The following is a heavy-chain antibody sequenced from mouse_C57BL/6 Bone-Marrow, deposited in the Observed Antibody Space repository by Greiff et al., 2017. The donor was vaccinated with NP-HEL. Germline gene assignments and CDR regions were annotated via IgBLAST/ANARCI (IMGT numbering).Heavy chain of an antibody. CDR1: GFTFSSYA. CDR3: ARDNLLLRYPLFDY. V-gene: IGHV5-4*01. CDR2: ISDGGSYT. Sequence: EVMLVESGGGLVKPGGSLKLSCAASGFTFSSYAMSWVRQTPEKRLEWVATISDGGSYTYYPDNVKGRFTISRDNAKNNLYLQMSHLKSEDTAMYYCARDNLLLRYPLFDYWGQGTTLTVSS. J-gene: IGHJ2*01. D-gene: IGHD1-1*01.